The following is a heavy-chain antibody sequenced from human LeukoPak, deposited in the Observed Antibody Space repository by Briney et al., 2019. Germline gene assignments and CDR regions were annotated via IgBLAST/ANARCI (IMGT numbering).Heavy chain of an antibody. D-gene: IGHD2-15*01. Sequence: GGSLRLSCAASGFTFSSYAMSWVRQAPGKGLEWVSGISGSDGSTNYADSVKGRFTISRENSKNTLYLQMNSLRAEDTAVYYCAKDSAKRYDDYWGQGTLVTVSS. V-gene: IGHV3-23*01. J-gene: IGHJ4*02. CDR2: ISGSDGST. CDR1: GFTFSSYA. CDR3: AKDSAKRYDDY.